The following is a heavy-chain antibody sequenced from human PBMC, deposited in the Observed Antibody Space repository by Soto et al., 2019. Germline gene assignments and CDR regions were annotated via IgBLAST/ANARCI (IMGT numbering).Heavy chain of an antibody. J-gene: IGHJ6*02. CDR1: GYTFTGYY. Sequence: ASVKVSCKASGYTFTGYYMHWVRQAPGQGLEWMGWINPNSGGTNYAQKFQGRVTMTRDTSISTAYMELSRLRSDDTAVYYCARGDDFWSGYPRSTSMDVWGQGTTVTGSS. D-gene: IGHD3-3*01. CDR2: INPNSGGT. CDR3: ARGDDFWSGYPRSTSMDV. V-gene: IGHV1-2*02.